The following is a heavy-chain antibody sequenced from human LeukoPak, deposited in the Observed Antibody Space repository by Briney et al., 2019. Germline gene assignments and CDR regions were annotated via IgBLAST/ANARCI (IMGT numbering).Heavy chain of an antibody. CDR3: ARVCPLSSSWYWDYYYYYMDV. V-gene: IGHV4-34*01. Sequence: PSETLSLTCAVYGGSFSGYYWSWIRQPPGKGLEWIGEINHSGSTNYNPSLKSRVTISVDTSKNQFSLKLSSVTAADTAVYYCARVCPLSSSWYWDYYYYYMDVWGKGTTVTVSS. CDR1: GGSFSGYY. J-gene: IGHJ6*03. D-gene: IGHD6-13*01. CDR2: INHSGST.